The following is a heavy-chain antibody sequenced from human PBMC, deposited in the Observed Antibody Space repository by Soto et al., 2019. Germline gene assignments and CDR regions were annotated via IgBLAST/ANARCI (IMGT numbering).Heavy chain of an antibody. D-gene: IGHD2-15*01. V-gene: IGHV3-30*18. CDR2: ISYDGNKK. CDR3: AKDTGECGRTNSNPGNNRFGP. J-gene: IGHJ5*02. Sequence: QVQLVESGGGVVQPGRSLRLSCAASGFTFSSYGMHWVRQAPGKGLEWVAIISYDGNKKYYADSVKGRFTISRDNSKKTLYLQMNDLQAKDTTIYYCAKDTGECGRTNSNPGNNRFGPWGQGALVTVSS. CDR1: GFTFSSYG.